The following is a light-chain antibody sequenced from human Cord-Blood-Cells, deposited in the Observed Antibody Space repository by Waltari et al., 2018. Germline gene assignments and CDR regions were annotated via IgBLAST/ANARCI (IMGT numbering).Light chain of an antibody. CDR2: EGS. CDR1: SSDVGSYNL. Sequence: QSALTQPASVSGSHGQSITIACTGTSSDVGSYNLVSWYQQHPGKAPKLMIYEGSKRPSVVSNRFSGSKSGNTASLTISGLQAEDEADYYCCSYAGSRVFGGGTKLTVL. CDR3: CSYAGSRV. V-gene: IGLV2-23*01. J-gene: IGLJ3*02.